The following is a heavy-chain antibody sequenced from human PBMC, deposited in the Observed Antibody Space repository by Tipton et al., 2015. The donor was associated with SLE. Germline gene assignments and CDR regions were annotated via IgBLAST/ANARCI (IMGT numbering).Heavy chain of an antibody. J-gene: IGHJ4*02. V-gene: IGHV1-18*04. CDR3: ARSEVGALGFFDY. CDR2: ISAHSGNT. CDR1: GHTFTSYG. D-gene: IGHD1-26*01. Sequence: QLVQSGAEVKKPGASVKVSCKAAGHTFTSYGFSWVRQASGQGLEWMGWISAHSGNTHYVQKLQGRVTMTTDTSTSTAYMELRSLRSDDTAVYYCARSEVGALGFFDYWGQGTLVTVSS.